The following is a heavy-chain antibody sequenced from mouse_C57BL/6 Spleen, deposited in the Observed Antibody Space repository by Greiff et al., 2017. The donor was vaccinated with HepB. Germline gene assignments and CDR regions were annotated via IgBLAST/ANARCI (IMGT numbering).Heavy chain of an antibody. D-gene: IGHD1-1*01. CDR3: ARGGGSSHYYAMDY. CDR1: GYTFTSYW. CDR2: IDPSDSET. V-gene: IGHV1-52*01. Sequence: QVQLQQPGAELVRPGSSVKLSCKASGYTFTSYWMHWVKQRPIQGLEWIGNIDPSDSETHYNQKFKDKATLTVDKSSSTAYMQLSSLTSEDSAVYYRARGGGSSHYYAMDYWGQGTSVTVSS. J-gene: IGHJ4*01.